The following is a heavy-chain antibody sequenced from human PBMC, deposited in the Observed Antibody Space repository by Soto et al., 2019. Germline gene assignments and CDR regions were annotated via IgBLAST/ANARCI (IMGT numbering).Heavy chain of an antibody. D-gene: IGHD3-3*01. Sequence: SETLSLTCTVSGGSISSYYWSWIRQPPGKGLEWIGYIYYSGSTNYNPSLKSRVTISVDTSKNQFSLKLSSVTAADTAVYYCARFRFLEWLAHYYYYGMDVWGQGTTVTVSS. CDR2: IYYSGST. CDR1: GGSISSYY. V-gene: IGHV4-59*01. J-gene: IGHJ6*02. CDR3: ARFRFLEWLAHYYYYGMDV.